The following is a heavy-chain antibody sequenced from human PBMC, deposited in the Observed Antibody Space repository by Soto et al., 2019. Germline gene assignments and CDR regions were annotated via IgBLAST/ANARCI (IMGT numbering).Heavy chain of an antibody. CDR2: ISYDGNSK. CDR1: GFTFSTYG. D-gene: IGHD3-9*01. V-gene: IGHV3-30*18. J-gene: IGHJ6*02. CDR3: AKDRLLNSYYYYGMDV. Sequence: QVQLVESGGGVVQPGRSLRLSCAASGFTFSTYGMHWVRQAPGKGLEWVAVISYDGNSKYYADYVKGRFTISRDNSKNTLYLQMNSLRAEDTAVYYCAKDRLLNSYYYYGMDVWGQGTTVTVSS.